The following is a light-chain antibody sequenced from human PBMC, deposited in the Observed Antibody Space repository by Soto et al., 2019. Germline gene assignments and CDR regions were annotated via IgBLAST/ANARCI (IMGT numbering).Light chain of an antibody. Sequence: DIVMTQSPDSLAVSLGERATINCKSSQSVLYSSNNKNYLAWYQQKPGQPPKLLIYWASTRESGVPDRLSGSGSGTDFTLTISSLQAEDVAVSYCQQYYITPQTFGQGTKVEIK. CDR2: WAS. J-gene: IGKJ1*01. V-gene: IGKV4-1*01. CDR3: QQYYITPQT. CDR1: QSVLYSSNNKNY.